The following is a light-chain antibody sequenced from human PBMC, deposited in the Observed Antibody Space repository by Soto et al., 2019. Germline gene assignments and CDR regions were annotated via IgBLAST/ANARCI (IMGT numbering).Light chain of an antibody. V-gene: IGKV3-20*01. CDR3: QQYGGLPRT. CDR1: QSVSSNF. J-gene: IGKJ2*01. CDR2: GAS. Sequence: EIVLTQSPGTLSLSPGERATLSCRASQSVSSNFLAWYQQKPGQAPRLLIYGASYRATGIPDRFSGSGSGTDFTLSISRLEPEDFAVYYCQQYGGLPRTFGQGTKLEIK.